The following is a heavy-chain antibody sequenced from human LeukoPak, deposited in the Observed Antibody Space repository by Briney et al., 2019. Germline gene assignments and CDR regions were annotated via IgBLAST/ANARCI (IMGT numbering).Heavy chain of an antibody. CDR2: TYYRSKWYN. V-gene: IGHV6-1*01. D-gene: IGHD6-19*01. Sequence: SQTLSLTCAISGESVSSNSAAWNWIRHSPSRGLEWLGRTYYRSKWYNDYAVSVKSRITINPDTSKNQFSLQLNSVTPEDTAVYYCAIDGDSSAPFDYWGQGTLVTVSS. CDR3: AIDGDSSAPFDY. J-gene: IGHJ4*02. CDR1: GESVSSNSAA.